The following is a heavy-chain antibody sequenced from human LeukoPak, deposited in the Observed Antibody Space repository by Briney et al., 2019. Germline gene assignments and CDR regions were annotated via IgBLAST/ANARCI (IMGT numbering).Heavy chain of an antibody. V-gene: IGHV4-34*01. Sequence: SETLSLTCALYGGSFSGYYWSWIRQPPGEGLEWIGEINHSGSTNYNPSLKSRVTISVDTSKNQFSLNLSYVTAADTAVYYCARLPSGSSTAFYFDYWGQGILVAVSS. D-gene: IGHD1-26*01. CDR1: GGSFSGYY. J-gene: IGHJ4*02. CDR2: INHSGST. CDR3: ARLPSGSSTAFYFDY.